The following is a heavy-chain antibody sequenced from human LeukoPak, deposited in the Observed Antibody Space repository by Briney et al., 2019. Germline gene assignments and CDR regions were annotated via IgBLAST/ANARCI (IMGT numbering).Heavy chain of an antibody. V-gene: IGHV3-66*01. CDR2: IYSGGST. Sequence: GGSLRLSCAASGFTASSNYMSWVRQAPGKGLEWVSVIYSGGSTYYADSVKGRFTISRDNSKNTLYLQMNSLRAEDTAVYYCVRDRYYYYYGMDVWGQGTTVTVSS. J-gene: IGHJ6*02. CDR3: VRDRYYYYYGMDV. CDR1: GFTASSNY.